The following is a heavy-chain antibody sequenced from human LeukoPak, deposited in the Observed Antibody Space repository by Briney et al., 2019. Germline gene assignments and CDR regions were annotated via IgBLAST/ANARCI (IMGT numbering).Heavy chain of an antibody. Sequence: PGGSLRLSCAASGFTFSSYAMHWVRQAPGKGLEWVALISYDKSNKYYADSVKGRFTISRDNSKNTLYLQMNSLRAEDTAVYYCARDAFIARGYSYGSAQGDFDWFDPWGPGTLVTVSS. D-gene: IGHD5-18*01. CDR3: ARDAFIARGYSYGSAQGDFDWFDP. CDR2: ISYDKSNK. J-gene: IGHJ5*02. CDR1: GFTFSSYA. V-gene: IGHV3-30-3*01.